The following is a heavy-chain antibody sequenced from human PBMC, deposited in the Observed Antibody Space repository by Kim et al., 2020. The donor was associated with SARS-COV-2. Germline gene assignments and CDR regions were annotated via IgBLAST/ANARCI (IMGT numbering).Heavy chain of an antibody. Sequence: SETLCLTCAVYGGSFSGYYWSWIRQPPGKGLEWIGEITHSGRTNYNPSLKSRFTISFNTSKNQVSLKLTSVTAADAAVDYCVTRFSNTSGRGGNYFDLWG. V-gene: IGHV4-34*01. CDR3: VTRFSNTSGRGGNYFDL. CDR2: ITHSGRT. D-gene: IGHD2-15*01. J-gene: IGHJ3*01. CDR1: GGSFSGYY.